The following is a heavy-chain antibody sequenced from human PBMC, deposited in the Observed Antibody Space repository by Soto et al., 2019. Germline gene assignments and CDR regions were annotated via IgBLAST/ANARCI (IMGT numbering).Heavy chain of an antibody. CDR3: ARLGRGGFCSGGSCYVGGWYYSGMDV. J-gene: IGHJ6*02. D-gene: IGHD2-15*01. CDR2: INHSGST. V-gene: IGHV4-34*01. Sequence: PSETLSLTCAVYGGSFSGYYWSWIRQPPGKGLEWIGEINHSGSTNYNPSLKSRVTISVDTSKNQFSLKLSSVTAADTAVYYCARLGRGGFCSGGSCYVGGWYYSGMDVWGQGTTVTVSS. CDR1: GGSFSGYY.